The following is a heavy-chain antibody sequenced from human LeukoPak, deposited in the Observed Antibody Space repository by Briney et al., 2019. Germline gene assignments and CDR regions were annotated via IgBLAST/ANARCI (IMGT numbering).Heavy chain of an antibody. CDR1: GFTFDDYG. Sequence: GGSLRLSCAASGFTFDDYGMSWVRQAPGKGLEWVSFIYSDNTHYSDSVKGRFTISRDNSKNTLYLQMNSLRAEDTAVYYCVRRAGAYSHPYDYWGQGTLVTVSS. J-gene: IGHJ4*02. V-gene: IGHV3-53*01. CDR3: VRRAGAYSHPYDY. D-gene: IGHD4/OR15-4a*01. CDR2: IYSDNT.